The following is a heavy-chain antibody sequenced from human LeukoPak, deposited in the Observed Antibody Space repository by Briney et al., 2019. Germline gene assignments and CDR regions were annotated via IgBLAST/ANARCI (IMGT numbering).Heavy chain of an antibody. V-gene: IGHV4-39*01. CDR3: ARHTGAWGYYYYGMDV. CDR1: GGSISSSSYY. J-gene: IGHJ6*02. CDR2: IYYSGST. D-gene: IGHD2-8*02. Sequence: SETLSLTCTVSGGSISSSSYYWGWIRQPPGKGLEWIGSIYYSGSTYYNPSLKSRVTISVDTSKNQFSLKLSSVTAADTAVYYCARHTGAWGYYYYGMDVWGQGTTVTVSS.